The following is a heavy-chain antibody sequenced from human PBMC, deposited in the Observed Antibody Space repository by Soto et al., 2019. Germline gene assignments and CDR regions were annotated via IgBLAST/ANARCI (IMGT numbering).Heavy chain of an antibody. J-gene: IGHJ5*01. D-gene: IGHD4-4*01. CDR2: IKSKSSGGTT. V-gene: IGHV3-15*01. CDR1: GFIFRNAW. Sequence: LVESGGGLVKPGGSIRLSCAASGFIFRNAWMSCVRQAPGKGLEWVGRIKSKSSGGTTDYAAPVEGRVAITRDDSKSILYLQMTSLTIEDTAVYFCTSEKGWRQSPLDSWGQGALVTVSS. CDR3: TSEKGWRQSPLDS.